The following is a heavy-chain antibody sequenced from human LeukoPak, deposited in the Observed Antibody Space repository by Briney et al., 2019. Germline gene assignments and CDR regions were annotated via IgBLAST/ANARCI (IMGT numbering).Heavy chain of an antibody. Sequence: SETLSLTCTVSGVSISSYYWSWIRQPPGKGLEWIGYIYYSGSTNYNPSLKSRVTISVDTSKNQFSLKLSSVTAADTAVYYCARGPGWYDSWGQGTLVTVSS. J-gene: IGHJ5*01. CDR3: ARGPGWYDS. V-gene: IGHV4-59*01. CDR1: GVSISSYY. CDR2: IYYSGST.